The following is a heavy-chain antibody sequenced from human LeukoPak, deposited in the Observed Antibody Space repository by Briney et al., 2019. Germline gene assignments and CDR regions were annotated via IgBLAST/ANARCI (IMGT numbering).Heavy chain of an antibody. CDR1: GYSISSGYY. Sequence: PSETLSLTCAVSGYSISSGYYWGWIRQPPGKGLEWIGSIYHSGNTYYNPSLKSRVTISVDTSKNQFSLKLSSVTAADTAVSYCAREYSSSSRAFDIWGQGTMVTVSS. J-gene: IGHJ3*02. CDR2: IYHSGNT. CDR3: AREYSSSSRAFDI. D-gene: IGHD6-6*01. V-gene: IGHV4-38-2*02.